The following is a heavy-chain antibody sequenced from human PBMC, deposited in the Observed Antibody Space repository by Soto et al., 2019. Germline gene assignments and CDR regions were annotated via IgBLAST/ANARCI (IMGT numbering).Heavy chain of an antibody. CDR1: GFTFSSYS. CDR3: TRDRGGSSSSYGMDV. CDR2: ISGSSLTI. D-gene: IGHD2-2*01. Sequence: EVQLVESGGALVQPGGSLRISCAASGFTFSSYSMNWVRQTPGKGLEWISYISGSSLTIYYADSVKDRFFISRDNAQNSLYLQMDSLRDNDTAVYYCTRDRGGSSSSYGMDVWGQGTTVTVSS. J-gene: IGHJ6*02. V-gene: IGHV3-48*02.